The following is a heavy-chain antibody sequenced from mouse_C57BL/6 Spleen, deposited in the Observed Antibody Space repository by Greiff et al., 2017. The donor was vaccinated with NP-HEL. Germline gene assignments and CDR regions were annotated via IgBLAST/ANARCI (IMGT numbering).Heavy chain of an antibody. D-gene: IGHD1-1*01. V-gene: IGHV2-3*01. J-gene: IGHJ4*01. CDR3: AKPRFITTVVARYYAMDY. Sequence: VQGVESGPGLVAPSQSLSITCTVSGFSLTSYGVSWVRQPPGKGLEWLGVIWGDGSTNYHSALISRLSISKDNSKSQVFLKLNSLQTDDTATYYCAKPRFITTVVARYYAMDYWGQGTSVTVSS. CDR2: IWGDGST. CDR1: GFSLTSYG.